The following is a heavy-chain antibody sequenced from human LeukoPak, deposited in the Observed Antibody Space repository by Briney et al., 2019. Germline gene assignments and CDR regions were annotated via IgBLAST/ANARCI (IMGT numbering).Heavy chain of an antibody. CDR1: GFTFSNSW. CDR2: SNSDGSST. J-gene: IGHJ4*02. Sequence: GGSLRLSCAASGFTFSNSWMHWVRQAPGKGPAWVSRSNSDGSSTKYADSVKGRFTISRDNGKNTLYLQMDSLRIEDTAVYYCARDPATLYYFGNWGQGTLVTVSS. CDR3: ARDPATLYYFGN. V-gene: IGHV3-74*03. D-gene: IGHD5-24*01.